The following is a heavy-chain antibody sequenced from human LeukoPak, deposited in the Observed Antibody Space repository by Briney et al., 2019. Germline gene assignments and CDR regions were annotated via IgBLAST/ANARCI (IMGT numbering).Heavy chain of an antibody. CDR3: VKDSEMATINAFDI. V-gene: IGHV3-64D*06. CDR1: GFAFSSYA. D-gene: IGHD5-24*01. J-gene: IGHJ3*02. CDR2: ISSNGGST. Sequence: GGSLRLSCSASGFAFSSYAIHWVRQAPGKGLEYVSEISSNGGSTYYADSVKGRFTTSRDNSKNTLYLQMSSLRAEDTAVYYCVKDSEMATINAFDIWGQGTMVTVSS.